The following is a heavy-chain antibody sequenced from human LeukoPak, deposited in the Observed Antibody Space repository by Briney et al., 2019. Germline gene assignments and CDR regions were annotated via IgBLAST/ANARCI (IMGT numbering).Heavy chain of an antibody. D-gene: IGHD3-16*02. Sequence: ASVKVSCKASGGTFSSYAISWVRQAPGQGLEWMGGIIPIFGTANYAQKFQGRGTITTDEFTSTAYMELSSLRSEDTAVYYCASLPPYDYVWGSYLLPFASYMDVWGKGTTVTVSS. J-gene: IGHJ6*03. CDR1: GGTFSSYA. V-gene: IGHV1-69*05. CDR3: ASLPPYDYVWGSYLLPFASYMDV. CDR2: IIPIFGTA.